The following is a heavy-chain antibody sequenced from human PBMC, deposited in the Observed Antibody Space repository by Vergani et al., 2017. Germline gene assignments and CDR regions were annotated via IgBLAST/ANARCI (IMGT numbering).Heavy chain of an antibody. D-gene: IGHD3-16*01. Sequence: QVQLVQSGAEVKKPGSSVKVSCKTSGGTFSRYAISWVRQAPGQGLEWMGRIIPIFGTPNYAQKFQGRVTITADESTTTAYMELTSLRSEDTAVYYCARDWGGGGLIDYWGQGTLVTVSS. CDR2: IIPIFGTP. V-gene: IGHV1-69*13. CDR1: GGTFSRYA. J-gene: IGHJ4*02. CDR3: ARDWGGGGLIDY.